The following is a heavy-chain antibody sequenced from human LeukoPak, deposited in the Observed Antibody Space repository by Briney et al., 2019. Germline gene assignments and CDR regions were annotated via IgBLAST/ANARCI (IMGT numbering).Heavy chain of an antibody. Sequence: GGSLRLSCAASGITASSYAMTWARQAPGKGLEWVSSISGSGDRTMYADSVKGRFTISRDNFKNTLSLQMNSLRAEDTAVYHCAKDPNGDYIGAFDMWGQGTMVTVSS. V-gene: IGHV3-23*01. J-gene: IGHJ3*02. CDR2: ISGSGDRT. CDR1: GITASSYA. CDR3: AKDPNGDYIGAFDM. D-gene: IGHD4-17*01.